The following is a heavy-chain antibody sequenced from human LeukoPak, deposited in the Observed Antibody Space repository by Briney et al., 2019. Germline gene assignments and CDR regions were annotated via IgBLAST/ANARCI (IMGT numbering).Heavy chain of an antibody. V-gene: IGHV3-23*01. CDR1: GFTFSNYA. CDR3: ASSSYGDPTFDY. Sequence: SGGSLRLSCAASGFTFSNYAMSWVRQAPGKGLEWVSTITTSGGSTYYADSVKGRFTISRDNSKNTLYLQMNSLRAEDTAVYYCASSSYGDPTFDYWGQGTLVTVSS. J-gene: IGHJ4*02. D-gene: IGHD4-17*01. CDR2: ITTSGGST.